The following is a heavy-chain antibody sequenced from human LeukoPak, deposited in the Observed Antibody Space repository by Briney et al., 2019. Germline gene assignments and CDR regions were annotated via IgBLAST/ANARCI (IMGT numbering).Heavy chain of an antibody. CDR2: INPSGGIT. Sequence: HAASVKVSCKASGYIFTNYYMHWVRQAPGQGLEWMGIINPSGGITSYAQKFQGRVTMTRDTSTSTVYVELSSLRSEDTAVYYCARDLPENRRDIVVGPGAAQQQLVHFDYWGQGTLVTVSS. V-gene: IGHV1-46*01. J-gene: IGHJ4*02. CDR3: ARDLPENRRDIVVGPGAAQQQLVHFDY. CDR1: GYIFTNYY. D-gene: IGHD2-2*01.